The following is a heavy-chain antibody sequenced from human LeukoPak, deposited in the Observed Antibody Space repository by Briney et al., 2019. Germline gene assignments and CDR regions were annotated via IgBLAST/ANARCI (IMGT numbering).Heavy chain of an antibody. Sequence: GESLNISCKGSGSSFTTYWIGWVRQMPGKGLEWVGIIYPGEADTTYSPSLQGQVTLSAAKSISTAYLPWSSLKASHTAMYYYARHPDEDDFWSGYFDSWGQGTLVTVSS. CDR1: GSSFTTYW. J-gene: IGHJ4*02. V-gene: IGHV5-51*01. CDR3: ARHPDEDDFWSGYFDS. D-gene: IGHD3-3*01. CDR2: IYPGEADT.